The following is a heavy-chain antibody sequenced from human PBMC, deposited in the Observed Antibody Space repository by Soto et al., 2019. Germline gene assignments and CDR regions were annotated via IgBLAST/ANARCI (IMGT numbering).Heavy chain of an antibody. J-gene: IGHJ3*02. V-gene: IGHV4-34*02. Sequence: QLHLEQRGAGLLKPSETLSLTCDVYGGSFSGYYWSWIRQAPGKVLEWIVDINQSGSPNYNPSLLSRVSVSVDTSKPHFSLKLSSVTAADTAVYYCATFPPEGRTATSRGDDAFDIWGQGTLVTVSS. CDR3: ATFPPEGRTATSRGDDAFDI. CDR1: GGSFSGYY. D-gene: IGHD3-10*01. CDR2: INQSGSP.